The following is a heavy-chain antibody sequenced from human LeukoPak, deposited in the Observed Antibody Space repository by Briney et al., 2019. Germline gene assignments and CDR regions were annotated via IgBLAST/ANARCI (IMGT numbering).Heavy chain of an antibody. CDR3: AKGGGYYFDAFDI. D-gene: IGHD3-22*01. V-gene: IGHV3-74*01. CDR1: GFTFSSYW. Sequence: GGSLRLSCAASGFTFSSYWMHWVRQAPGKGLLWVSRIISDGSSTLYADSVKGRFTISRDNAKNTLYLQMNSLRAEDTALYYCAKGGGYYFDAFDIWGQGTMVTVSS. J-gene: IGHJ3*02. CDR2: IISDGSST.